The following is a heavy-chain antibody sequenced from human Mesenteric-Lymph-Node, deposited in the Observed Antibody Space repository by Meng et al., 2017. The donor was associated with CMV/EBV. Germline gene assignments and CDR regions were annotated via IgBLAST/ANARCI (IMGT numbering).Heavy chain of an antibody. CDR1: GESSSDNHW. CDR2: NYHWRRT. V-gene: IGHV4-4*02. J-gene: IGHJ4*02. Sequence: AGSGESSSDNHWWSWVRKPPGEGLEWIGENYHWRRTNYSPSLKSRVTISQDRSKSQFSLRLYSVTAADTAVYYCDRGGNSQSPIVFWGQGALVT. CDR3: DRGGNSQSPIVF. D-gene: IGHD5-18*01.